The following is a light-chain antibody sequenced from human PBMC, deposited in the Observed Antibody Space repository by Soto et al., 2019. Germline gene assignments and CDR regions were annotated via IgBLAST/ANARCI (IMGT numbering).Light chain of an antibody. CDR3: QQYGSSPHT. J-gene: IGKJ1*01. CDR2: DVF. CDR1: QSVSSSY. V-gene: IGKV3-20*01. Sequence: EIVLTQSPGTLSLSPGERATLSCRASQSVSSSYLAWYQQKPGQAPRLLIYDVFNRATDIPDRFSGSGSGTDFTLTISRLETEALAVYYCQQYGSSPHTFGQGTKVEIK.